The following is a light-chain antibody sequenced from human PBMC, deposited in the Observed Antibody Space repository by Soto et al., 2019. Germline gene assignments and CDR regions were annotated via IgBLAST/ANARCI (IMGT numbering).Light chain of an antibody. V-gene: IGLV2-14*02. CDR3: NSYTSDYTYV. J-gene: IGLJ1*01. CDR2: EGS. CDR1: SSDVASYNL. Sequence: QSALTQPASVSGSPGQSITISCTGTSSDVASYNLVSWYQQLPGKAPKLMIYEGSKRPSGVSNRFSASKSGSTASLTISGLQAEDEADYYCNSYTSDYTYVFGTGTKVTVL.